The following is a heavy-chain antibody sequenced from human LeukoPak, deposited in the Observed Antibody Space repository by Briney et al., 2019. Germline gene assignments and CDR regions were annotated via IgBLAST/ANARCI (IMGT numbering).Heavy chain of an antibody. D-gene: IGHD6-13*01. V-gene: IGHV3-11*05. CDR1: GFTFSDYY. J-gene: IGHJ4*02. CDR2: ISSSSYT. CDR3: ARVPAAGTGPDY. Sequence: GGSLRLSCAASGFTFSDYYMSWIRQAPGKGLEWVSYISSSSYTNYADSVKGRFTISRDNAKNSLYLQMNSLRAEDTAVYYCARVPAAGTGPDYWGQGTLVTVSS.